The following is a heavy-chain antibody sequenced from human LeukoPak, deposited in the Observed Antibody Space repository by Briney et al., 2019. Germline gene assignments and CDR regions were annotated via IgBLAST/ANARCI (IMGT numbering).Heavy chain of an antibody. Sequence: SETLSLTCTVSGGSISSYYWSWIRQPPGKGLEWIGYIYYSGNTNYNPSLKRRVTISVATSKNQFSLKLSSVTAADTAVYYCARDVTGAFDIWGQGTMVTVSS. CDR3: ARDVTGAFDI. D-gene: IGHD1-14*01. V-gene: IGHV4-59*01. J-gene: IGHJ3*02. CDR2: IYYSGNT. CDR1: GGSISSYY.